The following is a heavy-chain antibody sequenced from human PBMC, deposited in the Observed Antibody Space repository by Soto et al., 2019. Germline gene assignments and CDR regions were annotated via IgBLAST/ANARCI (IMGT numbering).Heavy chain of an antibody. V-gene: IGHV3-30*18. J-gene: IGHJ4*02. Sequence: QVQLVESGGGVVQPGRSLRLSCAASGFTFSSYGMHWVRQAPGKGLEWVAVISYDGSNKYYADSVKGRFTISRDNSKNTLYLQMNSLRAEDTAVYYCAKVGVVVVTLDYWGQGTLVTVSS. CDR3: AKVGVVVVTLDY. D-gene: IGHD3-22*01. CDR2: ISYDGSNK. CDR1: GFTFSSYG.